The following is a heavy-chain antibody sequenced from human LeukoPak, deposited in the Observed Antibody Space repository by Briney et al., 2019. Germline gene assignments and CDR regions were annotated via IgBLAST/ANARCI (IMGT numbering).Heavy chain of an antibody. CDR2: ISGSGGST. Sequence: PGGSLRLSCAASGFTFSSYAMSWVRQAPGKGLEWVSAISGSGGSTYYADSVKGRFTISRDNSKNTLYLQMNSLRAEDTAVYYCATKGTPYYYGSGMSFYNWFDPWGQGTLVTVSS. J-gene: IGHJ5*02. V-gene: IGHV3-23*01. CDR3: ATKGTPYYYGSGMSFYNWFDP. CDR1: GFTFSSYA. D-gene: IGHD3-10*01.